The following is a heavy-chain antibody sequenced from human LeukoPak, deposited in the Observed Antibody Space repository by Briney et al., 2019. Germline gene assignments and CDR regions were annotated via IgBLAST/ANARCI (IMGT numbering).Heavy chain of an antibody. CDR2: IIPIFGTA. CDR3: ARDNEAAGVDY. J-gene: IGHJ4*02. Sequence: EASVKVSCKASGGTFSSYAISWVRQAPGQGLEWMGGIIPIFGTANYAQKFQGRVTITADESTSTAYMELSSLRSEDTAVYYCARDNEAAGVDYWGQGTLVTVSS. CDR1: GGTFSSYA. D-gene: IGHD6-25*01. V-gene: IGHV1-69*13.